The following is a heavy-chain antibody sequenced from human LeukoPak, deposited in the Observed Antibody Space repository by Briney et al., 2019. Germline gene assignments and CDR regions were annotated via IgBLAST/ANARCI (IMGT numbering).Heavy chain of an antibody. CDR1: GGTFSSYA. CDR2: IIPIFGTA. CDR3: ASQTYQLLSLSSFWFDP. D-gene: IGHD2-2*01. J-gene: IGHJ5*02. V-gene: IGHV1-69*05. Sequence: SVKVSCKASGGTFSSYAISWVRQAPGQGLEWMGGIIPIFGTANYAQKFQGRVTITTDESTSTAYMELSSLRSEDTAVYYCASQTYQLLSLSSFWFDPWGQGTLVTVSS.